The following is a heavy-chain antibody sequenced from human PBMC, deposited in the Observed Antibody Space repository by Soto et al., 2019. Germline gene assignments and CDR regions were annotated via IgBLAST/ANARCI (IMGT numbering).Heavy chain of an antibody. V-gene: IGHV4-59*01. Sequence: SETLSLTCTVSGGSLTSYYWSWFRLPPGKGLEWIAYIYYSGTTNYNPSLKSRVTISVDTPKNQFSLELTSVTAADTAVYFCAGTLPSGCSDSWGQGTLVTVSS. D-gene: IGHD6-19*01. CDR3: AGTLPSGCSDS. J-gene: IGHJ4*02. CDR1: GGSLTSYY. CDR2: IYYSGTT.